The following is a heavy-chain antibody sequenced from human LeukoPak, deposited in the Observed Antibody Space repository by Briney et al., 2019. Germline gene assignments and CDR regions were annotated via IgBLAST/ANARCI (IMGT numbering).Heavy chain of an antibody. CDR2: LTGGGSTI. V-gene: IGHV3-23*01. Sequence: PGGSLRLSCSASGFPFSTYAMSWVRQAPAKGLEWVSTLTGGGSTIFYADSVKGRFTISRDNSANILYLQMNSLRVEDTAVYYCIKEMGTPGDYWGQGTQVTVSS. CDR3: IKEMGTPGDY. CDR1: GFPFSTYA. D-gene: IGHD7-27*01. J-gene: IGHJ4*02.